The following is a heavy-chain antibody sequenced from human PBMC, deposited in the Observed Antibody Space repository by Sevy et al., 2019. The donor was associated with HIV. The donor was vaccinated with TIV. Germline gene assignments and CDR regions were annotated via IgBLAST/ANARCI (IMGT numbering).Heavy chain of an antibody. CDR1: GFTFSSYS. V-gene: IGHV3-48*02. CDR2: ISSSSSTI. J-gene: IGHJ6*02. Sequence: GGSLRLSCAASGFTFSSYSMNWVRQAPGKGLEWVSYISSSSSTIYYADSVKGRFTISRDNAKNSLYLQMNGLRDEDTAVYYCARGYYDFWSGYYTPYYYYGMDVWGQGTTVTVSS. CDR3: ARGYYDFWSGYYTPYYYYGMDV. D-gene: IGHD3-3*01.